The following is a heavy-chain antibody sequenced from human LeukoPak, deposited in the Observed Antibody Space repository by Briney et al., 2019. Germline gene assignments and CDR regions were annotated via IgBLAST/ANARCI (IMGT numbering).Heavy chain of an antibody. CDR2: IKQDGSQE. J-gene: IGHJ4*02. Sequence: GSLRLSCAASRFTLSTYWMSWVRQAPGKGLEWVAHIKQDGSQEYYVDSVKGRFTISRDSAKNSLYLQMNSLRAEDTAVYYCARGVPYDSWSGPHYSDYWGQGTLVTVSS. CDR1: RFTLSTYW. CDR3: ARGVPYDSWSGPHYSDY. D-gene: IGHD3-3*01. V-gene: IGHV3-7*01.